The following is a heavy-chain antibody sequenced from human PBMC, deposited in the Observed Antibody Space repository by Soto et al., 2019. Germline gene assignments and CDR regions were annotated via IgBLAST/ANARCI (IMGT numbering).Heavy chain of an antibody. CDR2: IHHSGST. D-gene: IGHD6-13*01. CDR1: GESFNGYY. CDR3: ARGKRGSSWYRGEEKYYYYGMDV. V-gene: IGHV4-34*01. Sequence: QVQLQQWGAGLLKPSETLSLTCTAYGESFNGYYWSWIRQPPGKGLEWIGEIHHSGSTNYNPSLKRRVTFSIDKSKRQFSLKVRSVTAADTAVYYCARGKRGSSWYRGEEKYYYYGMDVWGQGTPVTVSS. J-gene: IGHJ6*02.